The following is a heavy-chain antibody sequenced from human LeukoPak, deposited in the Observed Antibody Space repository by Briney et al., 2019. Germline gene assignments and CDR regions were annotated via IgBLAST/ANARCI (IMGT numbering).Heavy chain of an antibody. V-gene: IGHV1-18*01. CDR2: ISAYNGNT. CDR1: GYTFTSYG. CDR3: ARGAGYCSSSSCYVFSVDYYYYCMDV. Sequence: GASVKVSCKASGYTFTSYGISWVRQAPGQGLEWMGWISAYNGNTNYAQKLQGRVTMTTDTSTSTAYMELRSLRSDDTAVHYCARGAGYCSSSSCYVFSVDYYYYCMDVWRQGTTVTVSS. J-gene: IGHJ6*02. D-gene: IGHD2-2*01.